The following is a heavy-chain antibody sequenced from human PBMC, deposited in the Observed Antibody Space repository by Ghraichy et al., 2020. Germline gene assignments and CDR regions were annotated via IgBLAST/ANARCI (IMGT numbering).Heavy chain of an antibody. CDR3: ARRRPTYYYDSSGYSPGPDWYFDL. Sequence: ETLSLTCTVSGGSISSYYWSWIRQPPGKGLEWIGYIYYSGSTNYNPSLKSRVTISVDTSKNQFSLKLSSVTAADTAVYYCARRRPTYYYDSSGYSPGPDWYFDLWGRGTLVTVSS. CDR1: GGSISSYY. D-gene: IGHD3-22*01. V-gene: IGHV4-59*01. J-gene: IGHJ2*01. CDR2: IYYSGST.